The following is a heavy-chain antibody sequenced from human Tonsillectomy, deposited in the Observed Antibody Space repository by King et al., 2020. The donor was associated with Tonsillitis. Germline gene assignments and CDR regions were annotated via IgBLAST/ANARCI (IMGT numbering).Heavy chain of an antibody. Sequence: VQLVESGGGVVQPGRSLRLSCAASGFAFSDCGMHWVRQAPGKGLDWVATISYDGSDKDYGDSVRGRFTISRDNSRSTLYLQVNSLRADDTAVYYCAKEGGAQCCSSASCSADYWGQGTLVTVSS. D-gene: IGHD2-2*01. CDR3: AKEGGAQCCSSASCSADY. CDR2: ISYDGSDK. CDR1: GFAFSDCG. V-gene: IGHV3-30*18. J-gene: IGHJ4*02.